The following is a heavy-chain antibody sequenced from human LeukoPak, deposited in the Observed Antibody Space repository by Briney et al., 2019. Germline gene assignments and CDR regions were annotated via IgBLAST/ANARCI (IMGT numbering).Heavy chain of an antibody. CDR1: VYTFTSYD. V-gene: IGHV1-8*01. CDR3: ASWGVVGATTVDY. CDR2: MNPNSGNT. Sequence: ASVKVSCKASVYTFTSYDINWVRQATGQGLEWMGWMNPNSGNTGYAQKFQGRVTMTRNTSISTAYMELSSLRSEDTAVYYCASWGVVGATTVDYWGQGTLVTVSS. J-gene: IGHJ4*02. D-gene: IGHD1-26*01.